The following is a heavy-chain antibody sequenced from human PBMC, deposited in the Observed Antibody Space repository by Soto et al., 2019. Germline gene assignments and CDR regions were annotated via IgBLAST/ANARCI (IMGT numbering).Heavy chain of an antibody. CDR1: GYTFTGYY. V-gene: IGHV1-2*04. CDR3: ARTTTYDSSGYGLTY. CDR2: INPNSGGT. D-gene: IGHD3-22*01. Sequence: ASVKVSCKASGYTFTGYYMHWVRQAPGQGLEWMGWINPNSGGTNYAQKFQGWVTMTRDTSISTAYMELSRLRSDDTAVYYCARTTTYDSSGYGLTYWGQGTLVTVSS. J-gene: IGHJ4*02.